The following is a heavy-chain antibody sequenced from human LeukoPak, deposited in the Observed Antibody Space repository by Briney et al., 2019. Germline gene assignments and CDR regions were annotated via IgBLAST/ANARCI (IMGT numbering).Heavy chain of an antibody. J-gene: IGHJ3*02. D-gene: IGHD2-21*01. CDR3: ARVWRGSAFDI. V-gene: IGHV3-33*01. Sequence: GGSLRLSCAASGFTFSSYGMHWVRQAPGKGLEWVAVIWYDGSNKYYADSVKGRFTISRDNSKNTLYLQMNSLRAEDTAVYYCARVWRGSAFDIWGQGTMVTVSS. CDR2: IWYDGSNK. CDR1: GFTFSSYG.